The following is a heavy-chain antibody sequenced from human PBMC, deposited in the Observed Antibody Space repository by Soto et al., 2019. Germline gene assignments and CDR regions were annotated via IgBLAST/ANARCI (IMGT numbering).Heavy chain of an antibody. D-gene: IGHD6-13*01. V-gene: IGHV1-24*01. CDR2: FDPEDGER. CDR3: TSRLSAWYGLYYFHY. J-gene: IGHJ4*02. CDR1: GRTLTELS. Sequence: ASVKVSCKVSGRTLTELSMHWVRQAPGKGLEWMGGFDPEDGERIYAQNFQGRVSMTEDTSTYTAYLELSSLRTEDTAVYYCTSRLSAWYGLYYFHYWGQGTLVTVSS.